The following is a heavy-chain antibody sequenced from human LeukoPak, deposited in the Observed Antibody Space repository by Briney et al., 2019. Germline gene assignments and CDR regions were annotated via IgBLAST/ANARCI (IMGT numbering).Heavy chain of an antibody. CDR1: GGTVSGYA. J-gene: IGHJ4*02. CDR3: ARTGSIAAAGTMTYFDY. V-gene: IGHV1-69*05. Sequence: SVKVSCKASGGTVSGYAISWLRQAPGQWLESMGRIIPIFGTANYAQKFQGRVTITTDESTSTAYMELSSLRSEDTAVYYCARTGSIAAAGTMTYFDYWGQGTLVTVSS. D-gene: IGHD6-13*01. CDR2: IIPIFGTA.